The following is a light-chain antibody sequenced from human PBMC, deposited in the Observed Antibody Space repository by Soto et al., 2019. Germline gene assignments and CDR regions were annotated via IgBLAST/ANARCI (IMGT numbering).Light chain of an antibody. CDR3: QQHYTTPRT. J-gene: IGKJ1*01. V-gene: IGKV4-1*01. CDR1: QSVLYSSNNKNY. CDR2: WAS. Sequence: DIVMTQSPDSLAVSLGERATINCKSSQSVLYSSNNKNYLAWYQQKPGQPPKVLIYWASTRESGVPDRFSGSGFGTDFTLTISSLQAEDVAVYYCQQHYTTPRTFGQGTKVEIK.